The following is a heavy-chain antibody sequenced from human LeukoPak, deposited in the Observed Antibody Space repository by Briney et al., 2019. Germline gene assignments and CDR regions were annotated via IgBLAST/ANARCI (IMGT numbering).Heavy chain of an antibody. V-gene: IGHV1-69*05. Sequence: GASVKVSCKASGGTFSSYAISWVRQAPGQGLEWMGGIIPIFGTANYAQKFQGRVTITTDESTSTAYMELSSLRSEDTAVYYCASSGYCSSTSCYTGELNWGQGTLVTVSS. J-gene: IGHJ4*02. CDR2: IIPIFGTA. CDR3: ASSGYCSSTSCYTGELN. CDR1: GGTFSSYA. D-gene: IGHD2-2*02.